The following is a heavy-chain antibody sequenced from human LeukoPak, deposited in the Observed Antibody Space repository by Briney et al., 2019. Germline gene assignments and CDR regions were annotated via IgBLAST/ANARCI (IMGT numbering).Heavy chain of an antibody. CDR2: IIPIFGTA. D-gene: IGHD4-17*01. CDR1: GGTFSSYA. J-gene: IGHJ4*02. CDR3: ARDVYGDYAFDY. Sequence: GASVKVSCKASGGTFSSYAISWVRQAPGQGLEWMGGIIPIFGTANYAQKFQGRVTITADESTSTAYMELSSLRSEDTAVYYCARDVYGDYAFDYWGQGTLVTVSS. V-gene: IGHV1-69*13.